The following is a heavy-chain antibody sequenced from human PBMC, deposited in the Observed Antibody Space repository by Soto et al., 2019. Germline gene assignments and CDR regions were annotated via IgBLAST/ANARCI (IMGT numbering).Heavy chain of an antibody. D-gene: IGHD2-15*01. Sequence: GALVKVSCKASGDTFTSYAMHWVRQAPGQRLEWMGWINAGNGNTKYSQKFQGRVTITRDTSASTAYMELSSLRSEDTAVYYCARVRLYCSGGSCYPRWGYFDYWGQGTLVTVSS. J-gene: IGHJ4*02. CDR1: GDTFTSYA. CDR3: ARVRLYCSGGSCYPRWGYFDY. CDR2: INAGNGNT. V-gene: IGHV1-3*01.